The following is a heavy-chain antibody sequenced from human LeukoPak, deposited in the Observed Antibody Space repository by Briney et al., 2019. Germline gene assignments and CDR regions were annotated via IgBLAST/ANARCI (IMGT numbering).Heavy chain of an antibody. D-gene: IGHD4-17*01. CDR2: IIPIFGTA. V-gene: IGHV1-69*06. Sequence: ASVKVSCKASGGTFSSYAISWVQQAPGQGLEWMGGIIPIFGTANYAQKFQGRVTITADKSTSTAYMELSSLRSEDTAVYYCARRGPIGDYGDYDAFGYWGQGTLVTVSS. CDR3: ARRGPIGDYGDYDAFGY. CDR1: GGTFSSYA. J-gene: IGHJ4*02.